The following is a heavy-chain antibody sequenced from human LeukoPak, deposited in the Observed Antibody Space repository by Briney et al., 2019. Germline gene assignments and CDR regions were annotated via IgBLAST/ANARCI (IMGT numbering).Heavy chain of an antibody. J-gene: IGHJ4*02. CDR3: TRSHGPYGDYVAFAY. CDR1: GFTFSSYG. D-gene: IGHD4-17*01. Sequence: GRSLRLSCAASGFTFSSYGMHWVRQAPGKGLEWVSAISGSGGSTYYADSVKGRFTISRDNSKNTLYLQMNSLRAEDTAVYYCTRSHGPYGDYVAFAYWGQGTLVTVSS. CDR2: ISGSGGST. V-gene: IGHV3-23*01.